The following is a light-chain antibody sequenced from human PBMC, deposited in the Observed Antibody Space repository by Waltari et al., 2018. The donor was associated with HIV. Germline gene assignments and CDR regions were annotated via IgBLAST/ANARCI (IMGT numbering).Light chain of an antibody. CDR2: GAS. CDR3: QHYDAGQFT. V-gene: IGKV1-27*01. CDR1: QDIANH. J-gene: IGKJ3*01. Sequence: DIQMTQSPSSLSASVGDRVTITCRASQDIANHLAWYQQKPGKVPNLLISGASTLHSGVPSRFRGGGSGTDYTLTIGSLRPEDVGIYYCQHYDAGQFTFGPGTKV.